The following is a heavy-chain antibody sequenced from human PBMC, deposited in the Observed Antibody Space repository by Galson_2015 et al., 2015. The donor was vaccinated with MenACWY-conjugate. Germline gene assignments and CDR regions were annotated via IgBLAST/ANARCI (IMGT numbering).Heavy chain of an antibody. J-gene: IGHJ4*02. D-gene: IGHD3-10*01. CDR2: ISGSGVST. CDR1: GFTFSSYV. CDR3: ADLYGSGSYYNEGY. Sequence: LRLSCAASGFTFSSYVMSWVRQAPGKGLEWVSGISGSGVSTYYADSVKGRFTISRDNSKNTLYLQMNSLRAEDTAVYYCADLYGSGSYYNEGYWGQGTLVTVSS. V-gene: IGHV3-23*01.